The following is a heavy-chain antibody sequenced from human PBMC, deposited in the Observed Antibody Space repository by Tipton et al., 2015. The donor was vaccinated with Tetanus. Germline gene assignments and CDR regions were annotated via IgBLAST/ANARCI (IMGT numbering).Heavy chain of an antibody. V-gene: IGHV3-33*03. Sequence: SLRLSCATSGFTFSNTGFFWVRQAPGKGLECVALIWSDGNTKYNVDSVKGRFTISRDNARNSLYLQMNSLRAEDTAVYYCAGTNIPWGEAAYWGQGTLVTVSS. CDR1: GFTFSNTG. CDR2: IWSDGNTK. J-gene: IGHJ4*02. D-gene: IGHD3-16*01. CDR3: AGTNIPWGEAAY.